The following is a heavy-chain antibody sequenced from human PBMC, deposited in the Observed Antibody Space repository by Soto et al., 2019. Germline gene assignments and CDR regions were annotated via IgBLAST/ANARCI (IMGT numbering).Heavy chain of an antibody. J-gene: IGHJ5*02. D-gene: IGHD6-19*01. CDR1: GFTFSTYS. V-gene: IGHV3-48*02. CDR2: ISSSSTI. Sequence: GGSLRLSCAASGFTFSTYSMNWVRQAPGKGLEWVSSISSSSTIYYADSVKGRFTISRDNAKNSLYLQMNSLRDEDTAVYYCARTLGHSSGWYELNWFDPWGQGTLVTVSS. CDR3: ARTLGHSSGWYELNWFDP.